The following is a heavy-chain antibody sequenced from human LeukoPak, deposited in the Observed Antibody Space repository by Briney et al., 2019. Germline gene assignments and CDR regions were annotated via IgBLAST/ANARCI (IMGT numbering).Heavy chain of an antibody. CDR3: ARGPSEDAFDI. CDR2: IYSGGST. CDR1: GFTVSSNY. V-gene: IGHV3-53*01. J-gene: IGHJ3*02. Sequence: GGSLRLSCAASGFTVSSNYMSWVRQAPGKGLEWVSVIYSGGSTYYADSVKGRFTISRDYSKNTLYLQMNSLRAEDTAVYYCARGPSEDAFDIWGQGTMVTVSS.